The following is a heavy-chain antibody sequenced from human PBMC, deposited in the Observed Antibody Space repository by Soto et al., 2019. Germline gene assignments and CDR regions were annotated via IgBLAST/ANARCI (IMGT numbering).Heavy chain of an antibody. CDR1: GYTFTSSG. V-gene: IGHV1-18*01. CDR2: ISAYNGKT. J-gene: IGHJ6*02. Sequence: QVQLVQSGGEVKKPGASVKLSCTASGYTFTSSGISWVRQAPGQGLEWMGWISAYNGKTNYAQNVQGRVTMTTDTSTRTAYMDLWSLRSDDTAVYYCARGGDVHYYRGMDVWGHGTTITV. D-gene: IGHD5-12*01. CDR3: ARGGDVHYYRGMDV.